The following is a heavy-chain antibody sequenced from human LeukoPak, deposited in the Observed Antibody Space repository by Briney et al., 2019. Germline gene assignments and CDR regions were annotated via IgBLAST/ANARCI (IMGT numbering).Heavy chain of an antibody. D-gene: IGHD3-10*01. CDR1: GFIFSSHG. Sequence: GGSLRLSCAASGFIFSSHGMNWVRQAPGKGLEWVSGISPSGDITYYADSVKGRFTISRDNSKNTVYLQMNSLKSEDTAVYYCTTYGSGRKFDYWGQGILVTVSS. CDR2: ISPSGDIT. V-gene: IGHV3-23*01. J-gene: IGHJ4*02. CDR3: TTYGSGRKFDY.